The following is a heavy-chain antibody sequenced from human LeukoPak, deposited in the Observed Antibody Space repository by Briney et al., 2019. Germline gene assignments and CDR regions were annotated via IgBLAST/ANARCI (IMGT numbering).Heavy chain of an antibody. J-gene: IGHJ4*02. D-gene: IGHD2-2*02. Sequence: SETLSLTCAVSGGSFSGYYWSWIRQPPGKGLEWIGEINHSGSTNYNPSLKSRVTISVDTSKNQFSLKLSSVTAADTAVYYCARGIVVVPAAIGFDYWGQGTLVTVSS. CDR3: ARGIVVVPAAIGFDY. CDR2: INHSGST. CDR1: GGSFSGYY. V-gene: IGHV4-34*01.